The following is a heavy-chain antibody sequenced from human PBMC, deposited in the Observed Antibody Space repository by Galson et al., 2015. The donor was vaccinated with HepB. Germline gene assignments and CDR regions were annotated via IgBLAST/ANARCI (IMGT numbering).Heavy chain of an antibody. CDR2: INSDGSST. CDR1: GFTFTSYW. V-gene: IGHV3-74*01. Sequence: SLRLSCAASGFTFTSYWMHWVRQAPGKGLVWVSRINSDGSSTNYAGSVKGRFTISRDNAKNTLYLQMNSLRAEDTAVYYCARRYSGGMDLWGQGTTVTVSS. CDR3: ARRYSGGMDL. D-gene: IGHD1-26*01. J-gene: IGHJ6*02.